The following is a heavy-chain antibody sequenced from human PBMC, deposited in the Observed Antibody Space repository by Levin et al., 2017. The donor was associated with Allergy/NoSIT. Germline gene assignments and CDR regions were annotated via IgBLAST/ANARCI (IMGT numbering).Heavy chain of an antibody. V-gene: IGHV3-7*03. CDR1: GFTVSSFW. CDR3: ARGGRRWDWYFDL. J-gene: IGHJ2*01. Sequence: GGSLRLSCAASGFTVSSFWMSWVRQAPGKGLEWVANIKQDGSEKYYVDSVEGRFTISRDNAKNSLYLQMNSLRDEDTALYYCARGGRRWDWYFDLWGRGTLVTVSS. D-gene: IGHD5-24*01. CDR2: IKQDGSEK.